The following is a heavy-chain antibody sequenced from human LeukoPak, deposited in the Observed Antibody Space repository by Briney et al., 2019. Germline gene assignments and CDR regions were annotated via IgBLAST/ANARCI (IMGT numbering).Heavy chain of an antibody. D-gene: IGHD3-10*01. CDR3: ARDRVIDWFDP. CDR2: INPNSGDT. J-gene: IGHJ5*02. V-gene: IGHV1-2*02. Sequence: ASVKVSCKASGYTFTGYYIHWVRQAPGQGLEWIGWINPNSGDTDYAQKFQGRVTMTRDTSISTAYMELSRLRSDDTAVYYCARDRVIDWFDPWGQGTLVTVSS. CDR1: GYTFTGYY.